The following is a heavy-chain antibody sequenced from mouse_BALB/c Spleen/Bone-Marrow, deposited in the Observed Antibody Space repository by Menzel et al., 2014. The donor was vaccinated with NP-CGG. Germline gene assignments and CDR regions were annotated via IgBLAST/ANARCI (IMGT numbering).Heavy chain of an antibody. J-gene: IGHJ2*01. CDR3: ARGGTSYYFDY. CDR1: GYTFTYYT. V-gene: IGHV1-4*01. Sequence: VQLQQSGAEVARPGASVKMSCEASGYTFTYYTMQWVKQRPGQGLEWIGYINPSSGSANYNQNFKDKATLSADKSSSTAYMQLTSLTSEDTAIYYCARGGTSYYFDYWGQGTTLTVAS. CDR2: INPSSGSA. D-gene: IGHD3-3*01.